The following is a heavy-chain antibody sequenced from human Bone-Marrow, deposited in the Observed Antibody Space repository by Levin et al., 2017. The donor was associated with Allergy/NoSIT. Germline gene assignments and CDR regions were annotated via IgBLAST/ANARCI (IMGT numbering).Heavy chain of an antibody. D-gene: IGHD6-13*01. CDR1: GFTFSSYW. CDR3: ARCGIAAAGIYYYYGMDV. V-gene: IGHV3-7*01. CDR2: IKQDGSEK. Sequence: GSLRLSCAASGFTFSSYWMSWVRQAPGKGLEWVANIKQDGSEKYYVDSVKGRFTISRDNAKNSLYLQMNSLRAEDTAVYYCARCGIAAAGIYYYYGMDVWGQGTTVTVSS. J-gene: IGHJ6*02.